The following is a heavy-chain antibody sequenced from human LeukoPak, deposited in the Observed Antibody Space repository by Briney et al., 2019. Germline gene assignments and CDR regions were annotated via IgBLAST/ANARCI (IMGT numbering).Heavy chain of an antibody. V-gene: IGHV2-26*01. CDR3: ARMTTMTTPPIFDY. J-gene: IGHJ4*02. D-gene: IGHD4-17*01. CDR2: ISSNDEK. CDR1: GFSLSNARMG. Sequence: ESGPTLVNPTETLTLTCTVSGFSLSNARMGVSWIRQPPGEALEWLAHISSNDEKSYNTSLKSRLTISKDTSGSQVVLTMTNLDPVDTATYYCARMTTMTTPPIFDYWGQGTLVTVSS.